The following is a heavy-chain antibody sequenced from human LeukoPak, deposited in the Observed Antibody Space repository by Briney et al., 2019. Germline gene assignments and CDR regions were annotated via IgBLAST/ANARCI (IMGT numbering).Heavy chain of an antibody. Sequence: PGGSLRLSCAASGFFFSSHGMSWVRQAPWKGPEWVSSISSGSDYTFYADSVKGRFTISRDNSKNTLYLQMNSLRAGDTAIYHCAKIGVIGNWYYDVWGRGTLVTVSS. J-gene: IGHJ2*01. D-gene: IGHD3-10*01. CDR2: ISSGSDYT. V-gene: IGHV3-23*01. CDR3: AKIGVIGNWYYDV. CDR1: GFFFSSHG.